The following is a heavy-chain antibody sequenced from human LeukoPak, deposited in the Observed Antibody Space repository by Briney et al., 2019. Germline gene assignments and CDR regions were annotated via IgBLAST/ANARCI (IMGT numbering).Heavy chain of an antibody. D-gene: IGHD3-16*02. CDR2: IKEDGSEK. J-gene: IGHJ4*02. V-gene: IGHV3-7*01. Sequence: GGSLRLSCAASGFNFSTCWMSWVRQAPGKGLEWVANIKEDGSEKYYVDSVKGRFTIFRDNAKNSLYLQMNSLRAEDTAVYYXARDGEGFDYVWGTYRWDYDSWGQGTLVTVSS. CDR1: GFNFSTCW. CDR3: ARDGEGFDYVWGTYRWDYDS.